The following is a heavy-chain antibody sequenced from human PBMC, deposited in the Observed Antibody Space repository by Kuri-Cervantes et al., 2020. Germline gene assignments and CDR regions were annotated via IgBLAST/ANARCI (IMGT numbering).Heavy chain of an antibody. D-gene: IGHD2-2*01. J-gene: IGHJ4*02. V-gene: IGHV3-7*03. CDR3: ASGGVVPAALFVY. Sequence: GGSLRLSCAASGFTFSSYAMSWVRQAPGKGLEWVANIKQDGSEKYYVDSVKGRFTISRDNAKNSLYLQMNSLRAEDTAVYYCASGGVVPAALFVYWGQGTLVTVSS. CDR1: GFTFSSYA. CDR2: IKQDGSEK.